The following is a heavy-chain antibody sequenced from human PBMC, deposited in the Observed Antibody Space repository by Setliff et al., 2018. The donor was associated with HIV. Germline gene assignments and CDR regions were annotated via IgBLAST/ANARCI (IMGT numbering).Heavy chain of an antibody. J-gene: IGHJ4*02. Sequence: GGSLRLSCAASGFTFTSYWMIWVRQAPGKGLEWVANINQDGSEKNYVDSVKGRFTISRDNAKNSLYLQMDSLRVEDTGVYHCAGHHRGWGQGTLVTVSS. CDR1: GFTFTSYW. CDR2: INQDGSEK. D-gene: IGHD3-10*01. V-gene: IGHV3-7*01. CDR3: AGHHRG.